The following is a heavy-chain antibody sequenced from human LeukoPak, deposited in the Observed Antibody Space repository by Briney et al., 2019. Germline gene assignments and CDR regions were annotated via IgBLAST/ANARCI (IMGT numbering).Heavy chain of an antibody. CDR1: GFIFRSYS. CDR2: ISSSSSYI. D-gene: IGHD6-13*01. CDR3: ARDAIAAAGFYYFDY. J-gene: IGHJ4*02. Sequence: GGSLRLSCAAYGFIFRSYSMNWVRQAPGKGLEWVSSISSSSSYIYYADSVKARFTISRDNAKNSLYLQMNSLRAEDTAVYNCARDAIAAAGFYYFDYWGQGTLVTVSS. V-gene: IGHV3-21*01.